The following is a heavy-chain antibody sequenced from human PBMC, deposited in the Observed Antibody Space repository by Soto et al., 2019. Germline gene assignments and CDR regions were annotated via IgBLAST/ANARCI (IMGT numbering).Heavy chain of an antibody. V-gene: IGHV4-39*01. D-gene: IGHD4-17*01. CDR2: IYYSGST. CDR1: GGSISSSSYY. J-gene: IGHJ6*02. CDR3: ASLTTVTLFFGV. Sequence: SETLSLTCTVSGGSISSSSYYWGWIRQPPGKGLEWIGSIYYSGSTYYNPSLKSLVTISVDTSKNQFSLKLSSVTAADTAVYYCASLTTVTLFFGVWGQGTTVTVSS.